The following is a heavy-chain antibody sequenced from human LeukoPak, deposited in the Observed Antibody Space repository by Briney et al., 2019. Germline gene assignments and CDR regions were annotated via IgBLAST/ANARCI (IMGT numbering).Heavy chain of an antibody. CDR3: ARDPPPGYSHTGNTFDY. Sequence: PSQTLSLTCAISGDSVSNNIATWNWVRQSPSRGLEWLGRTYYRSRWGNDYAISVKSRITINPDTSRNQFSLQLNSVTPDDTAVYYCARDPPPGYSHTGNTFDYWGQGTLVTVSS. D-gene: IGHD5-18*01. CDR1: GDSVSNNIAT. V-gene: IGHV6-1*01. J-gene: IGHJ4*02. CDR2: TYYRSRWGN.